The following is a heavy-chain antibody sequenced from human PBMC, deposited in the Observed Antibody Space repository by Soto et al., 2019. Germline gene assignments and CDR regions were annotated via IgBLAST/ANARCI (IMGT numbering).Heavy chain of an antibody. CDR1: GFTFSSYA. CDR3: ARDKPYYEILTGYPWFDP. V-gene: IGHV3-30-3*01. CDR2: ISYDGSNK. J-gene: IGHJ5*02. D-gene: IGHD3-9*01. Sequence: GGSLRLSCAASGFTFSSYAMHWVRQAPGKGLEWVAVISYDGSNKYYADSVKGRFTISRDNSKNTLYLQMNSLRAEDTAVYYCARDKPYYEILTGYPWFDPWGQGTLVTVSS.